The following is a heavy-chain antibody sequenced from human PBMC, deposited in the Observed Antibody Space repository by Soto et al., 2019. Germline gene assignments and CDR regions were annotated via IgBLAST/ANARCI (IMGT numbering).Heavy chain of an antibody. CDR2: ISAYNGNT. J-gene: IGHJ4*02. CDR3: ARDAAIGMNDY. CDR1: GYTFTSYG. V-gene: IGHV1-18*01. Sequence: ASVKVSCKASGYTFTSYGISWVRQAPGQGLEWMGWISAYNGNTKYAQKNQGRVNMTTDTSTSTAYIELRSLKTDDTAVYYCARDAAIGMNDYWGQGTLVTVSA. D-gene: IGHD1-20*01.